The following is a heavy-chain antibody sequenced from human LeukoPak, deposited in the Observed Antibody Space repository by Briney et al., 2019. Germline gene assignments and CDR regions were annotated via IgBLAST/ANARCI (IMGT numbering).Heavy chain of an antibody. CDR3: ARDRVTMVRGVRSPLDY. D-gene: IGHD3-10*01. Sequence: ASVKVSCKASGYTFTGYYMHWVRQAPGQGLGWMGWINPNSGGTNYAQKFQGRVTMTRDTSISTAYMELSRLRSDDTAVYYCARDRVTMVRGVRSPLDYWGQGTLVTVSS. CDR1: GYTFTGYY. V-gene: IGHV1-2*02. CDR2: INPNSGGT. J-gene: IGHJ4*02.